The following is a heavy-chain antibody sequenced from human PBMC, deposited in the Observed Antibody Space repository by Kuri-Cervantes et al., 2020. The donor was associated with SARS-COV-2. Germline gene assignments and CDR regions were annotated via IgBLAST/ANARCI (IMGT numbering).Heavy chain of an antibody. J-gene: IGHJ5*02. Sequence: SETLSLTCAVSSYSISSGYSWGWIRQPPGKGLEWIGSIYHSGSTNYNPSLKSRVTISVDTSKNQFSLKLSSVTAADTAVYYCARGQARLRGWFVPGGQGTLVTVSS. CDR2: IYHSGST. V-gene: IGHV4-38-2*01. CDR1: SYSISSGYS. D-gene: IGHD6-25*01. CDR3: ARGQARLRGWFVP.